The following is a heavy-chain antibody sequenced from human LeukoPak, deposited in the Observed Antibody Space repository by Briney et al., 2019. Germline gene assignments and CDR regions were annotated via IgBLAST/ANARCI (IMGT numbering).Heavy chain of an antibody. J-gene: IGHJ6*03. Sequence: ASVKVSCKASGYTFTGYYMHWVRQAPGQGLEWMGWINPNSGGTNYAQKFQGRVTMTTDTSTSTAYMELRSLRSDDTAVYYCARLLEGLWVVRYYYYMDVWGKGTTVTVSS. V-gene: IGHV1-2*02. CDR3: ARLLEGLWVVRYYYYMDV. CDR1: GYTFTGYY. D-gene: IGHD2-15*01. CDR2: INPNSGGT.